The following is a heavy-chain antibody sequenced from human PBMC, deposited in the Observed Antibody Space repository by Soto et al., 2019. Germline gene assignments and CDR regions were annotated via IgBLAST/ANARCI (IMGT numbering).Heavy chain of an antibody. CDR2: IYYSGST. D-gene: IGHD3-10*01. CDR1: GGAIISSSYY. Sequence: SETLSLTCTVSGGAIISSSYYWCGIRQPPGKGLEWIGSIYYSGSTYYNPSLKSRVTISVDTSKNQFSLKLSSVTAADTAVYYCARLGFDNWFDPWGQGTLVTVSS. V-gene: IGHV4-39*01. J-gene: IGHJ5*02. CDR3: ARLGFDNWFDP.